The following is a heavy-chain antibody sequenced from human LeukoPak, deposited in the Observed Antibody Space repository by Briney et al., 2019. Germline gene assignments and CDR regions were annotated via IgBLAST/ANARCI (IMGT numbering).Heavy chain of an antibody. CDR3: ARVGSGDLFFDY. CDR2: INQDGSEK. V-gene: IGHV3-7*04. D-gene: IGHD4-17*01. J-gene: IGHJ4*02. Sequence: GGSLGLSCAASGFTFSTYWMSWVRQSPGKGLEWVANINQDGSEKQYVDSVKGRFTISRDDAKKSLYLQMNSLRVDDTAVYYCARVGSGDLFFDYWGQGTLVTVSS. CDR1: GFTFSTYW.